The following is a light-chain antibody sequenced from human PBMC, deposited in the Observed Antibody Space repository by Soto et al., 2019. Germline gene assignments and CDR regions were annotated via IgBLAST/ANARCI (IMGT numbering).Light chain of an antibody. CDR2: GAS. J-gene: IGKJ1*01. CDR1: QSVSSSY. CDR3: QQYGRSPWT. V-gene: IGKV3-20*01. Sequence: EIVLTQTPGTLCLSPGDRATLSCRASQSVSSSYLAWYQQKPGRAPGLLIYGASSRATGIPDRFSGSGSGTDFTLTISRLEPEDFAVYYCQQYGRSPWTFGQGTKVDI.